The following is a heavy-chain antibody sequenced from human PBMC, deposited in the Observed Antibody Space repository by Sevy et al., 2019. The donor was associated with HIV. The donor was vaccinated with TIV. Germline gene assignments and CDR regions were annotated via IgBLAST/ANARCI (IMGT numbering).Heavy chain of an antibody. CDR3: ARRVYDSSGYPQYYFDY. J-gene: IGHJ4*02. CDR1: GYRFTSYW. Sequence: GGSLRLSCKGSGYRFTSYWIGWVRQMPGKGLEWMGIVYPDDSDIRYSPSFQGQVTISADKSINTAYLQWSSLKASDTAMYFCARRVYDSSGYPQYYFDYWGQGTLVTVSS. CDR2: VYPDDSDI. V-gene: IGHV5-51*01. D-gene: IGHD3-22*01.